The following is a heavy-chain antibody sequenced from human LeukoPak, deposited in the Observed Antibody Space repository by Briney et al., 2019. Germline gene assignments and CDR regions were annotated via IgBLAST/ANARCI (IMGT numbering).Heavy chain of an antibody. J-gene: IGHJ4*02. CDR3: AKDYYDSSWVFDY. D-gene: IGHD3-22*01. CDR2: IRYDGSNK. Sequence: GGSLRLSCAASGFTFSSYGMHWVRQAPGKGLEWVAFIRYDGSNKYYADSVKGRFTISRDNSKNTLYLQMNSLRAEDTAVYYCAKDYYDSSWVFDYWGQGTLVTVSS. CDR1: GFTFSSYG. V-gene: IGHV3-30*02.